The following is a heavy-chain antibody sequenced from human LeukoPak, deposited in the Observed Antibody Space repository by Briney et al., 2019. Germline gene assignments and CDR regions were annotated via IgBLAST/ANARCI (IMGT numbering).Heavy chain of an antibody. CDR3: ARDNSLQEMAWWFDP. CDR2: INPSGNLA. CDR1: GRTFTRHY. J-gene: IGHJ5*02. D-gene: IGHD5-24*01. V-gene: IGHV1-46*01. Sequence: ASVKVSCKSSGRTFTRHYMHWVRQAPGQGLEWIGLINPSGNLAWSAQRFQGRLTMTRDMSTTTDYMELSSLRSDDTAVYYCARDNSLQEMAWWFDPWGQGTLVIVS.